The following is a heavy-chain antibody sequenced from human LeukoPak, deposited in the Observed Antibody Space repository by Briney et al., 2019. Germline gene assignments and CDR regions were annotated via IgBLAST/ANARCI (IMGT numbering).Heavy chain of an antibody. CDR3: ARDSPNKAGTGYYFDY. CDR2: IGSSGSTI. J-gene: IGHJ4*02. V-gene: IGHV3-11*01. D-gene: IGHD6-13*01. Sequence: KPGGSLRLSCAASGFTFSDYYMSWIRQAPGKGLEWVSYIGSSGSTIYYADSVKGRFTISRDNAKNSLYLQMNSLRAEDTAVYYCARDSPNKAGTGYYFDYWGQGTLVTVSS. CDR1: GFTFSDYY.